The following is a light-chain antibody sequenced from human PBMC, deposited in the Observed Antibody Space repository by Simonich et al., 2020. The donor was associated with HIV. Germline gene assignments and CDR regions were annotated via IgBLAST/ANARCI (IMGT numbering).Light chain of an antibody. CDR1: SSNIGSNY. CDR3: AAWDDSLNGVV. Sequence: QSVLTQPPSASGTPGQRVTISCSGSSSNIGSNYVYWYQQLPGTAPKLLIYRNKQRPSGVPDRFYGSKSGTSASLAISGLQAEDEADYYCAAWDDSLNGVVFGGGTKLTVL. CDR2: RNK. V-gene: IGLV1-47*01. J-gene: IGLJ2*01.